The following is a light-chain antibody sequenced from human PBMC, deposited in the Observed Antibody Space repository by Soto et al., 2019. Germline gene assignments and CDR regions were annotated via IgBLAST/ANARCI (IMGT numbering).Light chain of an antibody. CDR2: EVS. CDR3: SSYTSSRTLVV. J-gene: IGLJ2*01. Sequence: QSALTQPASVSGSPGQSITISCTGTSSDVGGYNYVSWYQQHPGKAPKLMIYEVSNRPSGVSNRFSGSKSGNTASLTISGLQAEDEAAYYRSSYTSSRTLVVFGGGTKVTVL. CDR1: SSDVGGYNY. V-gene: IGLV2-14*01.